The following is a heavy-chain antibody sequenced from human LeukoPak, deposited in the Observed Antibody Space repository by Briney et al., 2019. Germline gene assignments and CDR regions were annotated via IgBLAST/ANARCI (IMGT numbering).Heavy chain of an antibody. CDR1: GFTFGDYA. J-gene: IGHJ5*02. CDR3: TAIYDSSGYTSYNWFDP. CDR2: IRSKAYGGTT. Sequence: GGSLRLSCTASGFTFGDYAMSWVRQAPGKGLEWVGFIRSKAYGGTTEYAASVKGRFTISRDDSKSIAYLQMNSLKTEDTAVYYCTAIYDSSGYTSYNWFDPWGQGTLVTVSS. V-gene: IGHV3-49*04. D-gene: IGHD3-22*01.